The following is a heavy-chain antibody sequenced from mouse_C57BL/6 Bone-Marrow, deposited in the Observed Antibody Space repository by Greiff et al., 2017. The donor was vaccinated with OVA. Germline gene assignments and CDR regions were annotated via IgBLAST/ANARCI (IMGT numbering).Heavy chain of an antibody. CDR3: TSYGNFDY. CDR1: GFNIKDDY. CDR2: IDPENGDT. V-gene: IGHV14-4*01. Sequence: VQLKQSGAELVRPGASVTLSCTASGFNIKDDYMHWVKQRPEQGLEWIGWIDPENGDTEYASKFPGQAPITADTSSNTAYLQLSSLTSEDTAVYYCTSYGNFDYWGQGTTLTVSS. J-gene: IGHJ2*01. D-gene: IGHD2-1*01.